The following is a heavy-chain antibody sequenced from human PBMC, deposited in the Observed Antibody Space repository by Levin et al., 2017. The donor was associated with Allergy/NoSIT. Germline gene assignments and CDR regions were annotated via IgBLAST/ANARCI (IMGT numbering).Heavy chain of an antibody. J-gene: IGHJ2*01. Sequence: PGGSLRLSCAASGFKFDDYVMHWVRQRPGKGLEWVASVSWNSNKIGYEDSVKGRFTISRDNGKSSVYLQMNSLGEEDTALYFCGKDRTNYARRGVEVWGRGVMVNVSS. CDR2: VSWNSNKI. CDR3: GKDRTNYARRGVEV. D-gene: IGHD1-7*01. V-gene: IGHV3-9*01. CDR1: GFKFDDYV.